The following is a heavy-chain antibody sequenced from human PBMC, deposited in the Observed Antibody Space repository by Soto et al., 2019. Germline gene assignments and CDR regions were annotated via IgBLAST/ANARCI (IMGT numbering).Heavy chain of an antibody. D-gene: IGHD3-22*01. CDR2: ISYDGSNK. CDR1: GFTFSSYA. J-gene: IGHJ4*02. CDR3: ASPDYYDSSGYYGDPRLHDY. Sequence: QVQLVESGGGVVQPGRSLRLSCAASGFTFSSYAMHWVRQAPGKGLEWVAVISYDGSNKYYADSVKGRFTISRDNSKNTLDLQMNSLRAEDTAVYYCASPDYYDSSGYYGDPRLHDYWGQGTLVTVSS. V-gene: IGHV3-30-3*01.